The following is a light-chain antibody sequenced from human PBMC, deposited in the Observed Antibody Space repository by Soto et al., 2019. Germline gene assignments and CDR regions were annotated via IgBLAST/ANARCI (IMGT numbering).Light chain of an antibody. V-gene: IGKV3-15*01. CDR3: QQYNQWPLT. CDR1: QTVSNN. CDR2: FAS. J-gene: IGKJ4*01. Sequence: EIVMTQSPATLSVSPGEKATLSCRASQTVSNNLAWYQQKPGQAPRLLISFASTRATGITARFGGSGSGTEFTLAIRSLQSEDFAVYYCQQYNQWPLTFGGGTKAETK.